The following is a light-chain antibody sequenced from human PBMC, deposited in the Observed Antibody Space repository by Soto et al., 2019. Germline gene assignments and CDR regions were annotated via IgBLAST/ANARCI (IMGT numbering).Light chain of an antibody. CDR2: DVS. CDR1: SSDVGGYNY. Sequence: QSALTQPASVSGSPGQSITISCTGTSSDVGGYNYVSWYQQHPGKAPKLMIYDVSNRPSGVSNRFSGSKSGNTASLTISGLQAEDEADYYCISYTSSSTLYVFGTGTKVTFL. J-gene: IGLJ1*01. V-gene: IGLV2-14*01. CDR3: ISYTSSSTLYV.